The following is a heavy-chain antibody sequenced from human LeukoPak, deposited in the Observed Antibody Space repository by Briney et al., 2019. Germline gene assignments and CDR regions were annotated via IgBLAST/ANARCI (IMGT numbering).Heavy chain of an antibody. CDR1: GYTFISYC. V-gene: IGHV5-51*01. CDR2: ICPGDSST. CDR3: ARRGSSCYGDF. Sequence: EESLQISCKGSGYTFISYCIAWVRPLRAQGLEWVGIICPGDSSTRYSPSFQGQAPISADKPISTAYRQRSSLQASDTAVYFCARRGSSCYGDFWGQGTLVTVSS. D-gene: IGHD6-13*01. J-gene: IGHJ4*02.